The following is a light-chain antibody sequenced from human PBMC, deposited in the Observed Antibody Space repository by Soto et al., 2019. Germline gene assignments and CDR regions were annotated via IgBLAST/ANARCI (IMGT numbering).Light chain of an antibody. CDR1: SSDVGGYNY. V-gene: IGLV2-14*01. CDR3: RSYTSSSTPIYV. Sequence: QSALTQPASVSGSPGQSITISCTGTSSDVGGYNYVSWYKQHPGKAPKLMIYEVSNRPSGASNRFSGSKSGNTASLTISGLQAEDEADYYCRSYTSSSTPIYVFGNGKKVTVL. J-gene: IGLJ1*01. CDR2: EVS.